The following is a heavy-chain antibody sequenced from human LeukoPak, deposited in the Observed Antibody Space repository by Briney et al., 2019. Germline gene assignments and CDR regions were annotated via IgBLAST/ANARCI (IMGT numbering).Heavy chain of an antibody. J-gene: IGHJ4*02. Sequence: GASVKVSCKASGYIFTVKFLHWLRQAPGQGLEWMGIINPSGGSTSYAQKFLGRVTMTRDMSTSTVYMELSSLRSEDTAVYYCARDDNGYDSIDYWGQGTLVTVSS. CDR3: ARDDNGYDSIDY. V-gene: IGHV1-46*01. D-gene: IGHD5-12*01. CDR1: GYIFTVKF. CDR2: INPSGGST.